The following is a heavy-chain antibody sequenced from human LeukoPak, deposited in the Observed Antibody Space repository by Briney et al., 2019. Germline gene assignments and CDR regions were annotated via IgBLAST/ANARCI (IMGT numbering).Heavy chain of an antibody. V-gene: IGHV3-23*01. D-gene: IGHD1-26*01. CDR2: ISGSGGST. Sequence: PGGSLRLSCAASGFTFSSYAMSWVRRAPGKGLEWVSAISGSGGSTYYADSVKGRFTISRDNSKNTLYLQMNSLRAEDTAVYYCASNSGSYPPGYYYYYGMDVWGQGTTVTVSS. CDR1: GFTFSSYA. J-gene: IGHJ6*02. CDR3: ASNSGSYPPGYYYYYGMDV.